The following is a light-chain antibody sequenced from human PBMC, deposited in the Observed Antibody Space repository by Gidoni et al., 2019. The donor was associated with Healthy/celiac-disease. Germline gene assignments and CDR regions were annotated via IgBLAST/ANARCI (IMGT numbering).Light chain of an antibody. V-gene: IGKV1-39*01. CDR3: QQSYSTPRT. CDR1: QSSSSY. J-gene: IGKJ1*01. CDR2: AAS. Sequence: DIQMTQSPSSLSASVGDRVTITCWASQSSSSYLNWYQQKPGKAPKLLIYAASSLQSGVPSRFSGSGSGTDFTLTISSLQPEDFATYYCQQSYSTPRTFGQGTKVEIK.